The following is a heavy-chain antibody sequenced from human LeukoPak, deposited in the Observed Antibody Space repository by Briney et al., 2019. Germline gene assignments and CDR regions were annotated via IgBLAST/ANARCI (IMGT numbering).Heavy chain of an antibody. CDR3: ARRAYCGGDCTSAYSHYFAMDV. D-gene: IGHD2-21*02. J-gene: IGHJ6*02. CDR1: RYIFSTYC. CDR2: FCPGDSDI. V-gene: IGHV5-51*01. Sequence: KNGESLKISCKGSRYIFSTYCIAWVRQMPGKGLEWMGIFCPGDSDITYSPSVQGQVTISADKSTSIAYLQWSSLKASDTAMYYCARRAYCGGDCTSAYSHYFAMDVWGQGTTVTVSS.